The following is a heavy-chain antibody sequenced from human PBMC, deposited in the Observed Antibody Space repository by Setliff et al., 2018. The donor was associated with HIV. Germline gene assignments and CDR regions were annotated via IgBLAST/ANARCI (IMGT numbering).Heavy chain of an antibody. V-gene: IGHV4-59*04. CDR1: GGSFSGHY. CDR2: IYYNGRT. J-gene: IGHJ4*02. CDR3: ARKGAGYNTYYFDY. D-gene: IGHD3-9*01. Sequence: PSETLSLTCAVYGGSFSGHYWSWIRQPPGKGLEWIGSIYYNGRTFYTPSLKSRVTMSIDTSQNQFSLKLNSITAADTAVYYCARKGAGYNTYYFDYWGQGALVTVSS.